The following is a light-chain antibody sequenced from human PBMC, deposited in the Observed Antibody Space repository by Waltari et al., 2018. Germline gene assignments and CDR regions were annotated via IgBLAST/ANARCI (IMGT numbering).Light chain of an antibody. V-gene: IGKV3-11*01. CDR2: DAS. CDR3: QQRARWPLT. J-gene: IGKJ4*01. CDR1: QSVSQY. Sequence: EIVLTQSPVTLSLSPGERATLSCRASQSVSQYLPWFQPKPGQAPRLPIYDASNRATGIPARFSGSGSGTDFTLTVSSLEPEDFAVYYCQQRARWPLTFGGGTKVEIK.